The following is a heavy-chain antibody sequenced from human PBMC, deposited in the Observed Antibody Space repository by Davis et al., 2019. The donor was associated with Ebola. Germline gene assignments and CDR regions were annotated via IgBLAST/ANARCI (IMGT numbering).Heavy chain of an antibody. CDR2: IYYSGST. CDR3: TREACTSTSCYDYFDY. V-gene: IGHV4-59*11. J-gene: IGHJ4*02. D-gene: IGHD2-2*01. Sequence: PSETLSLTCTVSGGSISSHYWTWIRQPPGKELEWIGYIYYSGSTNYNPSLKSRVTISVDKSKNQFSLKLRSVTAADTALYYCTREACTSTSCYDYFDYWGQGTLVTVSP. CDR1: GGSISSHY.